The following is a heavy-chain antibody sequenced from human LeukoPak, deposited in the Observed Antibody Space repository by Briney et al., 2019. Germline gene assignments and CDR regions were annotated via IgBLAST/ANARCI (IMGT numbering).Heavy chain of an antibody. Sequence: SETLSLTCTVSGGSISSYYWSWIRQPPRRGLEWIGYIYYIGSTNYNPSLKSRVTISVDTSKNQFSLKLSSVTAADTAVYYCARFRGYSYGDFDYWGQGTLVTVSS. CDR2: IYYIGST. V-gene: IGHV4-59*01. CDR1: GGSISSYY. CDR3: ARFRGYSYGDFDY. J-gene: IGHJ4*02. D-gene: IGHD5-18*01.